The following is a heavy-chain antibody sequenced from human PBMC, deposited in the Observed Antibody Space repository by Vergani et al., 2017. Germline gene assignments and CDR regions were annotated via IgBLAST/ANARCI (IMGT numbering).Heavy chain of an antibody. D-gene: IGHD3/OR15-3a*01. V-gene: IGHV2-5*02. CDR3: AHNIGGLGPQHYFYIDV. J-gene: IGHJ6*03. CDR1: GFSLSTSGVA. CDR2: IYWDDDK. Sequence: QITLKESGPTLVKPTQTLTLTCTFSGFSLSTSGVAVGWIRQPPGKALEWLALIYWDDDKRYSPSLKSRLTITKDTSKNHVVLTMTNMDPVDTATYYCAHNIGGLGPQHYFYIDVWGKGTTVAVSS.